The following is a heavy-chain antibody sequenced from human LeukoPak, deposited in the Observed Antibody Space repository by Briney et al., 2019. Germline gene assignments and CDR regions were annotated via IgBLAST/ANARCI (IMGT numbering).Heavy chain of an antibody. D-gene: IGHD5-24*01. CDR3: ATARLATIQPDYYYYGMDV. CDR2: INPNSGGT. CDR1: GYTFTGYY. Sequence: ASVKVSCKASGYTFTGYYMHWVRQAPGQGLEWMGWINPNSGGTNYAQKFQGRVTMTRDTSISTAYMELSRLRSEDTAVYYCATARLATIQPDYYYYGMDVWGQGTTVTVSS. J-gene: IGHJ6*02. V-gene: IGHV1-2*02.